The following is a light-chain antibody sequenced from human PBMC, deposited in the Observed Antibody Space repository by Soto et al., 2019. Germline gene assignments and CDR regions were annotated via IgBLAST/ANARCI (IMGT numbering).Light chain of an antibody. Sequence: QSALTQPASXXXXPGQSITLSCTGSSTDLGSYNLVSWYQQYPGKAPKLVIYEGSKRPSGVSNRFSGSKSGYTASLTISGLQAEDEADYYCCSYVGSRAVVFGGGTKLTVL. J-gene: IGLJ2*01. CDR1: STDLGSYNL. CDR3: CSYVGSRAVV. CDR2: EGS. V-gene: IGLV2-23*01.